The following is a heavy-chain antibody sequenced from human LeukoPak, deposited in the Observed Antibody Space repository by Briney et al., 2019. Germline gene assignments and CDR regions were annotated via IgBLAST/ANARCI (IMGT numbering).Heavy chain of an antibody. CDR3: TKDRQSSIYYYDGMDV. V-gene: IGHV3-30*18. Sequence: GGSLRLSCAASGFTFSSYGMHWVRQAPVKALEWVAVISYDGSNKYYADSVKGRFTISRDNSKNTLYLQMNSLRAEDTAVYYCTKDRQSSIYYYDGMDVWGQGTTVTVSS. CDR2: ISYDGSNK. J-gene: IGHJ6*02. CDR1: GFTFSSYG. D-gene: IGHD6-6*01.